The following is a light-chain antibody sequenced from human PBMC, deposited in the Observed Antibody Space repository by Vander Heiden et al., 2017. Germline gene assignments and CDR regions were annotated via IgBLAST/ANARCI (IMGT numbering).Light chain of an antibody. CDR3: QRSYGTRRT. CDR2: AVS. J-gene: IGKJ1*01. CDR1: QSIRSY. V-gene: IGKV1-39*01. Sequence: DIQMTQSPSSLSASVGDRVTITCRASQSIRSYLNWYQQKPWKAPKLLMFAVSSLQSGVPSRFSGSGLGTDFTLTISILQLEDFATYDCQRSYGTRRTFGQGTKVEIK.